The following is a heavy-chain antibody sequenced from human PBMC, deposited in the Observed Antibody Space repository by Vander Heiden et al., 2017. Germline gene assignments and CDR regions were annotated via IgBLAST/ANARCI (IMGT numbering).Heavy chain of an antibody. CDR1: GFTFSSFS. V-gene: IGHV3-48*02. CDR3: ARAFIDY. J-gene: IGHJ4*02. Sequence: EVQLVESGGGLVQPGGSLRLSCATSGFTFSSFSMNWVRQAPGKGLEWVSYISGSGSTIYYADSVKGRFTISRDNAKNSLSLQMNSLRDEDTAVYFCARAFIDYWGQGTLVTVSS. CDR2: ISGSGSTI.